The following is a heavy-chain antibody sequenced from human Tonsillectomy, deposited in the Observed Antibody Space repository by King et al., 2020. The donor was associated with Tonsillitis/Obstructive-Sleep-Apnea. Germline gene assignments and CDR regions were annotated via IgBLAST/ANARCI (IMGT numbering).Heavy chain of an antibody. V-gene: IGHV4-39*02. Sequence: LQLQESGPGLVKPSATLSLTCTVSGGSISSSTNYWGWIRQPPGKGLEWIGSIYYSGTTYYNPSLKNRVTISIDTSRRPFSLKLSAVTAADTAVYYCVREDCCTDCSYSYYSMDVWGKGTTVTVSS. CDR3: VREDCCTDCSYSYYSMDV. J-gene: IGHJ6*04. D-gene: IGHD2-21*01. CDR2: IYYSGTT. CDR1: GGSISSSTNY.